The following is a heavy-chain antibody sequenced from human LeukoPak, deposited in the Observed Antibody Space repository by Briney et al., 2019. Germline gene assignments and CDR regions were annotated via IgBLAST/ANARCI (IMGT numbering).Heavy chain of an antibody. CDR2: INPNSGGT. CDR1: GYTFTGYY. Sequence: GASVKVSCKASGYTFTGYYMHWVRQAPGQGLEWMGWINPNSGGTNYAQKFQGRVTMTRDTSISTAYMELSRLRSDDTAVYYCARLPHSSGWEPIDYWGQGTLVTVSS. CDR3: ARLPHSSGWEPIDY. V-gene: IGHV1-2*02. D-gene: IGHD6-19*01. J-gene: IGHJ4*02.